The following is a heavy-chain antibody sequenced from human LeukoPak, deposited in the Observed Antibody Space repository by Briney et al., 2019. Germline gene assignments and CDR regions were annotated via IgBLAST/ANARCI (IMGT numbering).Heavy chain of an antibody. CDR1: GFTFSSYG. CDR3: AREQPYYYDSSGTALMAEIKYYFDY. CDR2: IKQDGSEK. V-gene: IGHV3-7*01. D-gene: IGHD3-22*01. Sequence: GGSLRLSCAASGFTFSSYGMHWVRQAPGKGLEWVANIKQDGSEKYYVDSVKGRFTISRDNAKNSLYLQMNSLRAEDTGEYYCAREQPYYYDSSGTALMAEIKYYFDYWGQGTLVTVSS. J-gene: IGHJ4*02.